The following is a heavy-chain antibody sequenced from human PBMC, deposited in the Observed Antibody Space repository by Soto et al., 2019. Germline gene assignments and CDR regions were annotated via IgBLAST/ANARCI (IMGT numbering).Heavy chain of an antibody. CDR2: INQDGRDT. V-gene: IGHV3-7*01. Sequence: GGSLRLSCAASGLAFRSFLMSWVRQAPGGGLEWVANINQDGRDTYYSDSVRDRFTISRDNAANSLFLHMNSLGAEDTAVYYCATYHDDEWESYRHRYWGQGTLVTVSS. CDR3: ATYHDDEWESYRHRY. J-gene: IGHJ4*02. D-gene: IGHD3-16*02. CDR1: GLAFRSFL.